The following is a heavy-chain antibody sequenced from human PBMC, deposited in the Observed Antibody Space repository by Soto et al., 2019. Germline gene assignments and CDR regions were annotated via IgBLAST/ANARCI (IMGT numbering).Heavy chain of an antibody. CDR1: GYTFTSYD. D-gene: IGHD1-26*01. CDR3: PRGRFGSGSYHDY. Sequence: QVQLVQSGAEVKKPGASVKVSCTATGYTFTSYDINWVRQATGQGLEWMGWMNPNSGNTGYAQKFQGRVTWTRSTSISTACMELSSLRSDDTAVYYCPRGRFGSGSYHDYWGQGTLVTVSS. CDR2: MNPNSGNT. J-gene: IGHJ4*02. V-gene: IGHV1-8*01.